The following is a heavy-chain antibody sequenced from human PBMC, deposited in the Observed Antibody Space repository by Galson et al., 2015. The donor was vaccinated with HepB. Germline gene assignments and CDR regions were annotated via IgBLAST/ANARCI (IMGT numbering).Heavy chain of an antibody. D-gene: IGHD6-13*01. V-gene: IGHV3-33*08. CDR1: GFTFSSYG. J-gene: IGHJ6*02. Sequence: SLRLSCAASGFTFSSYGMHWVRQAPGKGLGWVAVIWYDGSNKYYADSVKGRFTISRDNSKNTLYLQMNSLRAEDTAVYYCARIAAAVDGMDVWGQGTTVTVSS. CDR3: ARIAAAVDGMDV. CDR2: IWYDGSNK.